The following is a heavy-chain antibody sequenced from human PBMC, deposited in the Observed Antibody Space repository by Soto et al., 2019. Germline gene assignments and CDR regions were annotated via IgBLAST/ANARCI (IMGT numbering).Heavy chain of an antibody. D-gene: IGHD6-13*01. CDR2: IIPILGIA. CDR3: AREAAAAGTWYYYYMDV. V-gene: IGHV1-69*04. Sequence: ASVKVSCKASGGTFSSYTISWVRQAPGQGLEWMGRIIPILGIANYAQKFQGRVTITADKSTSTAYMELSSLRSEDTAVYYCAREAAAAGTWYYYYMDVWGKGTTVTVSS. J-gene: IGHJ6*03. CDR1: GGTFSSYT.